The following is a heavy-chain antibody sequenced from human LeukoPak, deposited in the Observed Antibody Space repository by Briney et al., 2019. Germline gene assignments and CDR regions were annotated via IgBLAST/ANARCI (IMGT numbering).Heavy chain of an antibody. J-gene: IGHJ4*02. CDR1: GGSISSGGCH. CDR2: ISHSGSS. V-gene: IGHV4-30-2*01. Sequence: TVPLTCTVSGGSISSGGCHWRWLRQPPGKGVVGIVYISHSGSSNYNPPLKRRVTISVDTSKNQFSLKLSSVTAADTAVYYCARGRRYRSSTSPFDYWGQGTLVTVSS. D-gene: IGHD2-2*01. CDR3: ARGRRYRSSTSPFDY.